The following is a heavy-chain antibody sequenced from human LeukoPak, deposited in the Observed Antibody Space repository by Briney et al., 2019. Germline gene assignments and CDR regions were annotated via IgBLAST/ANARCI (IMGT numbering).Heavy chain of an antibody. Sequence: SETLSLTCTVSGGSISRYYWNWIRQPAGKGLEWLGRLYPSGSFNYNPSLKSRVTMSLDMSKNQFSLKLISVTAADTAVYYCAREYSSSERSLDYWGQGTLVTVSS. V-gene: IGHV4-4*07. CDR3: AREYSSSERSLDY. D-gene: IGHD6-6*01. CDR2: LYPSGSF. CDR1: GGSISRYY. J-gene: IGHJ4*02.